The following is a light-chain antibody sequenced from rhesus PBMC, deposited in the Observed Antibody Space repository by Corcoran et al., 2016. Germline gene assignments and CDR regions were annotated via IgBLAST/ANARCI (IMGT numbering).Light chain of an antibody. V-gene: IGKV1-22*01. CDR1: QGISSW. CDR2: KAS. Sequence: DIQMTQSPSSLSASVGDTVTITCRASQGISSWLAWYQQQPGKAPKLLINKASSLQSGVPERLSGSGSGTECTLTISSLQSEDFATYYGQQYSSRPYSFGQGTKVEIK. CDR3: QQYSSRPYS. J-gene: IGKJ2*01.